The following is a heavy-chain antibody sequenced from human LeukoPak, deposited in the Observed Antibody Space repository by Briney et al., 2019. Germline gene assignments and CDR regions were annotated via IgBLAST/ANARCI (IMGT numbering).Heavy chain of an antibody. V-gene: IGHV3-30*02. J-gene: IGHJ4*02. CDR1: GFTFSSYG. Sequence: GGSLRLSCAASGFTFSSYGMHWVRQAPGKGLEWVAVIWYDGSNKYYADSVKGRFTISRDNSKNTLYLQMNSLRAEDTAVYYCAKASSRYYYDSSGYYYDYWGQGTLVTVSS. CDR3: AKASSRYYYDSSGYYYDY. CDR2: IWYDGSNK. D-gene: IGHD3-22*01.